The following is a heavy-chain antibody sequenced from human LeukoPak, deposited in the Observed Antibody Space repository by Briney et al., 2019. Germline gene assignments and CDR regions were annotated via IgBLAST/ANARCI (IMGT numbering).Heavy chain of an antibody. J-gene: IGHJ4*02. CDR3: ARDYYGSGSFDY. CDR1: GGSISSYY. D-gene: IGHD3-10*01. Sequence: SETLSLTCAVSGGSISSYYWSWIRQPAGKGLEWIGRIYTSGSTNYNPSLKSRVTISVDTSKNQFSLKLSSVTAADTAVYYCARDYYGSGSFDYWGQGTLVTVSS. CDR2: IYTSGST. V-gene: IGHV4-4*07.